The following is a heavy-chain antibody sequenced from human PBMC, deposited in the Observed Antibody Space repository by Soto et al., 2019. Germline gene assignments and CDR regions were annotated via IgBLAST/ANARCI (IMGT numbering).Heavy chain of an antibody. D-gene: IGHD3-22*01. J-gene: IGHJ4*02. CDR3: AKEADISGYYPDY. CDR2: ISGSGGST. CDR1: GFTFSSYW. V-gene: IGHV3-23*01. Sequence: GGSLRLSCAASGFTFSSYWMGWVRQAPGKGLEWVSVISGSGGSTHYADSVKGRSTISRDNSKNTLHLQVNSLRGEDTAVYYCAKEADISGYYPDYWGQGTQVTVSS.